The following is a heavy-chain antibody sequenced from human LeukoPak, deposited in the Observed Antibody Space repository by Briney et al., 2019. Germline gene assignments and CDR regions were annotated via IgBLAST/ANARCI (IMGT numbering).Heavy chain of an antibody. V-gene: IGHV3-23*01. Sequence: PGGSLRLSCAASGFTFSSYAMSWVRQAPGKGLEWVSAISGSGGSTYYADSVKGRFTISRDNSKNTLYLQMNSLRAEDTAVYYCAKGLDILTGYASDYWGQEPWSPSPQ. D-gene: IGHD3-9*01. CDR2: ISGSGGST. CDR3: AKGLDILTGYASDY. J-gene: IGHJ4*01. CDR1: GFTFSSYA.